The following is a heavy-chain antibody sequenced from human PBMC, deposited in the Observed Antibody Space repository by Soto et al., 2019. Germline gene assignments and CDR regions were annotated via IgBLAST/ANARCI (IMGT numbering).Heavy chain of an antibody. J-gene: IGHJ4*02. D-gene: IGHD6-13*01. Sequence: SDTLSLTCPASGGSISSYYWSWIRQPPGKGLEWIGYIYYSGSTNYNPSLKSRVTISVDTSKNQFSLKLSSVTAADTAVYYCARQTRSIAAAGDFDYWGQGTLVTVS. CDR1: GGSISSYY. V-gene: IGHV4-59*08. CDR3: ARQTRSIAAAGDFDY. CDR2: IYYSGST.